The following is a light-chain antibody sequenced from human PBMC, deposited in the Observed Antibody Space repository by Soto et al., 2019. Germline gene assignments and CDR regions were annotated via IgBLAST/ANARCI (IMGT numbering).Light chain of an antibody. Sequence: EIVWTQSPATLSLSPGERAALSCRASQSVSGYLAWFQQKPGQAPRLLIYDTSNRAAGVPARFSGSGSGTDFTLTISSLEPDDFAVYYCQQRSNWLLTFGGGTKVEIK. J-gene: IGKJ4*01. V-gene: IGKV3-11*01. CDR3: QQRSNWLLT. CDR2: DTS. CDR1: QSVSGY.